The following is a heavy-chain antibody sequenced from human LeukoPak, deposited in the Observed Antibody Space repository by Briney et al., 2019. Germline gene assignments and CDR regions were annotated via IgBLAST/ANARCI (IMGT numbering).Heavy chain of an antibody. V-gene: IGHV3-48*01. Sequence: GGSLRLSCAASGFAFSNYNMNWVRQAPGKGLEWVSYISSSSHSIYYADSVKGRFTVSRDNAQVSLYLQMNGLGAEDTAIYYCARAQWTAFDYYYYMDVWGKGTTVTVSS. D-gene: IGHD3/OR15-3a*01. CDR1: GFAFSNYN. J-gene: IGHJ6*03. CDR3: ARAQWTAFDYYYYMDV. CDR2: ISSSSHSI.